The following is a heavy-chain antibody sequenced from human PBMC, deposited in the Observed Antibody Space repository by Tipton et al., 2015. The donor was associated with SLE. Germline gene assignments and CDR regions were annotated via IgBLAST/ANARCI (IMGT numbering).Heavy chain of an antibody. D-gene: IGHD1-7*01. J-gene: IGHJ6*02. CDR3: ARELQGGRKNYYYYYGMDV. CDR1: DFTARIDY. Sequence: GSLRLSCTASDFTARIDYMTWVRQAPGKGLEWVSFVFRGGGTYYADSVKGKFTVSRDTSKNSLDLQMTNLRAEDTAVYYCARELQGGRKNYYYYYGMDVWGQGTTVTVSS. V-gene: IGHV3-66*01. CDR2: VFRGGGT.